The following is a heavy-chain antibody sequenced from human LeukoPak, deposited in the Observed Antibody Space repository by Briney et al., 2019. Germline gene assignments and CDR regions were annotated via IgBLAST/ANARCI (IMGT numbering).Heavy chain of an antibody. CDR1: GFTFTNYG. J-gene: IGHJ6*04. CDR3: ARPRWGGGRSSGHLDV. V-gene: IGHV4-34*01. CDR2: INHSGST. D-gene: IGHD3-22*01. Sequence: GSLRLSCAASGFTFTNYGMSWVRQAPGKGLEWIGEINHSGSTNYNPSLKSRVTISVDTSKNQFSLKLSSVTAADTAVYYCARPRWGGGRSSGHLDVWGKGTTVTISS.